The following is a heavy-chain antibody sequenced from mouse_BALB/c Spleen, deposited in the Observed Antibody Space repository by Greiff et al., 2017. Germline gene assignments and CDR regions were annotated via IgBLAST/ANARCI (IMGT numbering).Heavy chain of an antibody. J-gene: IGHJ3*01. CDR2: IYPGNVNT. CDR1: GYTFTSYY. Sequence: VQLQQSGPELVKPGASVRISCKASGYTFTSYYIHWVKQRPGQGLEWIGWIYPGNVNTKYNEKFKGKATLTADKSSSTAYMQLSSLTSEDSAVYFCARNSWFAYWGQGTLVTVSA. CDR3: ARNSWFAY. V-gene: IGHV1S56*01.